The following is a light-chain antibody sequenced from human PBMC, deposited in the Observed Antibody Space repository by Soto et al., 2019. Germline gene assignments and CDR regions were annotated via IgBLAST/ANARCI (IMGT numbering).Light chain of an antibody. J-gene: IGKJ1*01. V-gene: IGKV1-17*01. Sequence: DIQMTQSPSSLSASVGDRVTITCRASQSISGDLGWYQQKPGKAPKRLIYAASSLQSGVPSRFSGTGSGTEFTLTISSLQPEDFATYFCLQHNSNPLTFGQGTKVDIK. CDR2: AAS. CDR1: QSISGD. CDR3: LQHNSNPLT.